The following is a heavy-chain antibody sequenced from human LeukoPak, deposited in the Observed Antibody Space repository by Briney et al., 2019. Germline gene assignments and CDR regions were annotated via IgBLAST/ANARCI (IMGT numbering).Heavy chain of an antibody. J-gene: IGHJ4*02. V-gene: IGHV3-64D*06. D-gene: IGHD3-10*01. Sequence: PGGSLRLSCSASGFTFSSYAMHWVRQATGKGLEYVSAISSNGGSTYYADSVKGRFTISRDNSKNTLYLQMSSLRAEDTAVYYCVKTVYGTMVRGVITSPFDYWGQGTLVTVSS. CDR3: VKTVYGTMVRGVITSPFDY. CDR2: ISSNGGST. CDR1: GFTFSSYA.